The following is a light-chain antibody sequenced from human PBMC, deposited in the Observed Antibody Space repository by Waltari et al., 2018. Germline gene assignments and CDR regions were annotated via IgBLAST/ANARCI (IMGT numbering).Light chain of an antibody. CDR3: QQYSNWPYT. V-gene: IGKV3-15*01. J-gene: IGKJ2*01. CDR2: GAS. Sequence: EIVMTQSPAPLSVSPGERATLPCMHSQSVSCNLAWYQQNPVQALRLLIYGASTRSTGIPGSFGGSGSGTEFTLTISNLQSEDFAVYYCQQYSNWPYTFGEGTKLEIK. CDR1: QSVSCN.